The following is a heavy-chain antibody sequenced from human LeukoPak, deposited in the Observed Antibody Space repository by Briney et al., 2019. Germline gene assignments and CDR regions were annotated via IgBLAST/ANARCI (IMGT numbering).Heavy chain of an antibody. V-gene: IGHV1-18*01. Sequence: ASVKVSCKASGYTFTSYGISWVRQAPGQGLEGMGWISAYNGNPNYAQKLQGRVTMTTDTSTSTAYMELRSLRSDDTAVYYCASPIMITFGGVIAFDYWGQGTLVTVSS. D-gene: IGHD3-16*02. J-gene: IGHJ4*02. CDR2: ISAYNGNP. CDR3: ASPIMITFGGVIAFDY. CDR1: GYTFTSYG.